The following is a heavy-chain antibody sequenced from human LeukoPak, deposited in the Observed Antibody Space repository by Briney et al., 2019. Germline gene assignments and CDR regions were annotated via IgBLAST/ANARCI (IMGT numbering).Heavy chain of an antibody. V-gene: IGHV3-74*03. CDR2: MHGDGSST. CDR1: GFAVSTYW. CDR3: ARALGYWNTINYS. J-gene: IGHJ4*02. Sequence: GGSLRLSCAVSGFAVSTYWVEWVRQAAGKGLVWISRMHGDGSSTTYRNPVKGPFPISRDHAKNPLYLQMNSPRAEDTALYYRARALGYWNTINYSWGQGTLVTVSS. D-gene: IGHD2-15*01.